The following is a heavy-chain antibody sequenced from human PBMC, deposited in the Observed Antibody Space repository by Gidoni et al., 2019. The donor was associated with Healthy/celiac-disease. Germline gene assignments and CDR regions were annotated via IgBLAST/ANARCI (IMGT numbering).Heavy chain of an antibody. V-gene: IGHV1-18*01. CDR3: ARDELGYCSSTSCYAYFDY. CDR2: ISAYNGNT. Sequence: QVQLVQSGAEVKKPGASVKVSCKASGYTFTSYGISWVRQAPGQGLEWMGWISAYNGNTNYAQKLQGRVTMTTDTSTSTAYMELRSLRSDDTAVYYCARDELGYCSSTSCYAYFDYWGQGTLVTVSS. CDR1: GYTFTSYG. D-gene: IGHD2-2*01. J-gene: IGHJ4*02.